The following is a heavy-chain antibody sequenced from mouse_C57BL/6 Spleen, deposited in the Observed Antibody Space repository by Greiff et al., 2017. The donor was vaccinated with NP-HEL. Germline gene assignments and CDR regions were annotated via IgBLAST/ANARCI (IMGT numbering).Heavy chain of an antibody. J-gene: IGHJ4*01. Sequence: VQLSCKASGYTFTSYWMHWVKQRPIQGLEWIGNIDPSDSETHYNQKFKDKATLTVDKSSSTAYMQLSSLTSEDSAVYYCARYYGSSPYYAMDYWGQGTSVTVSS. D-gene: IGHD1-1*01. CDR2: IDPSDSET. CDR1: GYTFTSYW. V-gene: IGHV1-52*01. CDR3: ARYYGSSPYYAMDY.